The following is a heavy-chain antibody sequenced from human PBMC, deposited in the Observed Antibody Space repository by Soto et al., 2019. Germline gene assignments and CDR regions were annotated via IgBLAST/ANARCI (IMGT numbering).Heavy chain of an antibody. CDR1: GFTFSSYG. J-gene: IGHJ6*02. CDR2: ISYDGSNK. D-gene: IGHD3-22*01. V-gene: IGHV3-30*18. Sequence: GGSLRLSCAASGFTFSSYGMHWVRQAPGKGLEWVAVISYDGSNKYYADSVKGRFTISRDNSKNTLYLQMNSLRAEDTAVYYCAKDRRLYYYDSSGYHDNYGMDVWGQGTTVTVSS. CDR3: AKDRRLYYYDSSGYHDNYGMDV.